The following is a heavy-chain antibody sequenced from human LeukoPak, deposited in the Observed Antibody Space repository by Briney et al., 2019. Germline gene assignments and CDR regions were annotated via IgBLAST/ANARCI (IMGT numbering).Heavy chain of an antibody. CDR2: IYYSGST. CDR3: ARRRYPHPPPYYYYMDV. D-gene: IGHD3-9*01. CDR1: GGSISSYY. J-gene: IGHJ6*03. Sequence: SETLSLTCTVSGGSISSYYWSWIRQPPGKGLEWIGYIYYSGSTNYNPSLKSRVTISVDTSKNQFSLKLSSVTAADTAVYYCARRRYPHPPPYYYYMDVWGKGTTVTISS. V-gene: IGHV4-59*12.